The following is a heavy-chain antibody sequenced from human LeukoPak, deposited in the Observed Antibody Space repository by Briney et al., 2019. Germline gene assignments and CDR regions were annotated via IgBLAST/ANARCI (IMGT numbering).Heavy chain of an antibody. CDR1: GGSISTTGYY. CDR2: IYYSGST. D-gene: IGHD6-19*01. CDR3: ARPSSGWRRYYFDY. Sequence: SETLSLTCTVSGGSISTTGYYWGWIRRPPGKGLEWIGNIYYSGSTYYNPSLKSRVTISVDTSKNQFSLKLSSVTAADTAVYYCARPSSGWRRYYFDYWGQGTLVTVSS. J-gene: IGHJ4*02. V-gene: IGHV4-39*07.